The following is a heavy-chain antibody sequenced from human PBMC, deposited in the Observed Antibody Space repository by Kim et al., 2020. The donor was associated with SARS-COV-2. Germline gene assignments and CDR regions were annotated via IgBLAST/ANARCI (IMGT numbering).Heavy chain of an antibody. CDR3: ARLRGVDGGGSDC. V-gene: IGHV3-23*01. CDR2: ISSIGGST. Sequence: GGSLRLSCAASGFTFTSSAMTWVRQAPGKGLVWVSSISSIGGSTYYADSVKGRFTVSRDISKNTLYLQMNSLRAEDTAVYYCARLRGVDGGGSDCWGQGTLVTVSS. D-gene: IGHD2-15*01. CDR1: GFTFTSSA. J-gene: IGHJ4*02.